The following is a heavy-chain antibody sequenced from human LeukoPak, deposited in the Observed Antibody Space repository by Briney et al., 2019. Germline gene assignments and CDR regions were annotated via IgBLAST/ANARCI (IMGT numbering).Heavy chain of an antibody. Sequence: QTGRSLRLSCAASGFTFDDYAMHWVRQAPGKGLEWVSGISWNSGSIGYADSVKGRFTISRDNAKNSLYLQMNSLRAEDTALYYCAKDMSFGYCSSTSCETPTTFDYWGQGTLVTVSS. D-gene: IGHD2-2*03. J-gene: IGHJ4*02. CDR1: GFTFDDYA. CDR2: ISWNSGSI. V-gene: IGHV3-9*01. CDR3: AKDMSFGYCSSTSCETPTTFDY.